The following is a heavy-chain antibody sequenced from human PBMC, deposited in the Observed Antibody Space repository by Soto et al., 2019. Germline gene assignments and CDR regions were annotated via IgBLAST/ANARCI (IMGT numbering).Heavy chain of an antibody. CDR2: ISGSGTTI. D-gene: IGHD6-13*01. J-gene: IGHJ4*02. Sequence: TVGSQRHSCGASGFTFGDYYVSWIRQAPGKGLEWVSYISGSGTTIYYADSVKGRFTISRDNAKNSLYLQMNSLRAEDTAVYYCARDRAAGIGYWGQGTLVTVSS. CDR3: ARDRAAGIGY. V-gene: IGHV3-11*01. CDR1: GFTFGDYY.